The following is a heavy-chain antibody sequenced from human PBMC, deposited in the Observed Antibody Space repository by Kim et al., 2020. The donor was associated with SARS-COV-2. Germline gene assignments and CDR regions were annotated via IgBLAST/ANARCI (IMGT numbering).Heavy chain of an antibody. CDR3: ARDFHSAAAGPFDY. J-gene: IGHJ4*02. CDR2: ISYDGSNK. Sequence: GGSLRLSCAASGFTFSSYAMHWVRQAPGKGLEWVAVISYDGSNKYYADSVKGRFTISRDNSKNTLYLQMNSLRAEDTAVYYCARDFHSAAAGPFDYWGQGTLVTVSS. CDR1: GFTFSSYA. D-gene: IGHD6-13*01. V-gene: IGHV3-30*04.